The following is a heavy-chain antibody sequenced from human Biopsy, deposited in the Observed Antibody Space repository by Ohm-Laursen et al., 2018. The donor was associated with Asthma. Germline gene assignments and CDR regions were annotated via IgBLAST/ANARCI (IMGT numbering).Heavy chain of an antibody. Sequence: SVKVSCKASGYPFIGYPIHWMRQAPGQGLEWMGRINPNSGATNYAQKFQGRVTMTRDTSISTAYMEVSRLRSDDTAVYYCARGQKSAGDRWFDPWGQGTLVTASS. CDR2: INPNSGAT. CDR1: GYPFIGYP. D-gene: IGHD6-13*01. CDR3: ARGQKSAGDRWFDP. V-gene: IGHV1-2*06. J-gene: IGHJ5*02.